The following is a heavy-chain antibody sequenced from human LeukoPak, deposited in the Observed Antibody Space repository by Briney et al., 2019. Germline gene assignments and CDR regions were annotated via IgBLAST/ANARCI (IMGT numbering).Heavy chain of an antibody. CDR1: GYTFTGYY. CDR3: AGAPVGGYSYGQFDY. V-gene: IGHV1-2*02. CDR2: INPNSGGT. D-gene: IGHD5-18*01. Sequence: ASVKVSCKASGYTFTGYYMHWVRQAPGQGLEWMGWINPNSGGTNYAQKFQGRVTMTRDTSISTAYMELSRLRSDDTAVYYCAGAPVGGYSYGQFDYWGQGTLVTVSS. J-gene: IGHJ4*02.